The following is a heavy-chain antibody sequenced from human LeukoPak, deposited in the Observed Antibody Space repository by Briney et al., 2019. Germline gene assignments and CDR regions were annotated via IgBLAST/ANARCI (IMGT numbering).Heavy chain of an antibody. V-gene: IGHV3-49*03. Sequence: GGSLRLSCIASGFTFGDYAMSWFRQAPGKGLEWVGFIRSKAYGGTTEYAASVKGRFTISRDDSKSIAYLQMNSLKTEDIAVYYCTRDDFWSGYYPPRDYWGQGTLVTVSS. CDR3: TRDDFWSGYYPPRDY. CDR2: IRSKAYGGTT. D-gene: IGHD3-3*01. J-gene: IGHJ4*02. CDR1: GFTFGDYA.